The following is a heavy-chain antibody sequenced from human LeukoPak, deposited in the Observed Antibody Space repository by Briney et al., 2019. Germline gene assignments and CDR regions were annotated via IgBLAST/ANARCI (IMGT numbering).Heavy chain of an antibody. D-gene: IGHD3-22*01. J-gene: IGHJ4*02. CDR3: ARGSGYYYDSSGYYPFDY. Sequence: GGSLRLSCAASGFTFSSYAMHWVRQAPGKGLEYVSAISSNGGSTYYANSVKGRFTISRDNSKNTLYLQMGSLRAEDMAVYYCARGSGYYYDSSGYYPFDYWGQGTLVTVSS. CDR2: ISSNGGST. V-gene: IGHV3-64*01. CDR1: GFTFSSYA.